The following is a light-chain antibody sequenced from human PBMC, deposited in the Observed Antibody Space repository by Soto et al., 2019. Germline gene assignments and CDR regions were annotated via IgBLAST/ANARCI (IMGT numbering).Light chain of an antibody. V-gene: IGKV3-15*01. Sequence: EIVMTQSPGTLSVSPGERATLSCRASQTVSRHLAWYQQKPGQAPRLLISGASTRATGIPDRFSGSGSGTVFTLTISSLQSEDFAVYYCQQYNTWPLITFGPGTRLDIK. J-gene: IGKJ5*01. CDR1: QTVSRH. CDR3: QQYNTWPLIT. CDR2: GAS.